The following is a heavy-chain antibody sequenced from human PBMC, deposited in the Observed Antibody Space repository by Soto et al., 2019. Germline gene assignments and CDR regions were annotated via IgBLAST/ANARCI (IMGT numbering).Heavy chain of an antibody. CDR2: ISSSSSYI. CDR1: GFTFSSYS. D-gene: IGHD2-2*01. V-gene: IGHV3-21*01. CDR3: ARAPDCSSTSCYPDY. J-gene: IGHJ4*02. Sequence: LRLSCAASGFTFSSYSMNWVRQAPGKGLEWVSSISSSSSYIYYADSVKGRFTISRDNAKNSLYLQMNSLRAEDTAVYYCARAPDCSSTSCYPDYWGQGTLVTVSS.